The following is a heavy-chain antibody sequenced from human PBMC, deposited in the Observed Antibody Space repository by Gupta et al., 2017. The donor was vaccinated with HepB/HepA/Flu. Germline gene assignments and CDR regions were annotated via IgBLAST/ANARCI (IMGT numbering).Heavy chain of an antibody. J-gene: IGHJ4*02. CDR1: GYTFTNYY. CDR3: ARDRVKCDY. D-gene: IGHD3-10*01. CDR2: INPSGSST. V-gene: IGHV1-46*01. Sequence: QVQLVQSGAEVKKPGASVKISCKASGYTFTNYYMHWVRQAPGQGLEWMGIINPSGSSTGYAQKFQGRVTMTRDTSTSTDYMELSSLRSEDTAVYYCARDRVKCDYWGQGTLVTVSS.